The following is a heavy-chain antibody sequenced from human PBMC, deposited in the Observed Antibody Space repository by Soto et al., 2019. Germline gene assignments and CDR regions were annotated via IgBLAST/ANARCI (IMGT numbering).Heavy chain of an antibody. CDR3: AASTFQSGVTGYFHLGF. Sequence: ASVKVSCKTSGYTFSNYAISWVRQAPGQGLEWMGGIIPLFDSASYAQRSHDRVTITADKFTSTAYMELRSLTSEDTAIYYCAASTFQSGVTGYFHLGFWGQGTLVTVSS. D-gene: IGHD3-9*01. CDR1: GYTFSNYA. V-gene: IGHV1-69*06. J-gene: IGHJ4*02. CDR2: IIPLFDSA.